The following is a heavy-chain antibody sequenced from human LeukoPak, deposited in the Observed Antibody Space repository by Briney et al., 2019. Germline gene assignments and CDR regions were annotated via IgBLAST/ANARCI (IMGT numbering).Heavy chain of an antibody. CDR2: ISGSGGST. CDR1: GFTFSSYA. D-gene: IGHD3-3*01. J-gene: IGHJ4*02. V-gene: IGHV3-23*01. Sequence: GGSLRLSCAASGFTFSSYAMSWVRQAPGKGLEWASTISGSGGSTYYADSVKGRFTISRDNSKNTLYLLMNSLRAEDTAVYYCARPDPPLILEWPAPYFDYWGQGTLVTVSS. CDR3: ARPDPPLILEWPAPYFDY.